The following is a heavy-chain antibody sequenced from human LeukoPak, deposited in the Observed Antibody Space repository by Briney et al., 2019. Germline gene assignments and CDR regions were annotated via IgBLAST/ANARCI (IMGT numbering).Heavy chain of an antibody. D-gene: IGHD3-10*01. J-gene: IGHJ6*02. Sequence: GGSLRLSCAASGFTFSSYAMSWVRQAPGKGLEWVSAISGSGGSTYYADSVKGRFTISRDNSKNTLYLQMNSLRAEDTAVYYCAKDRLETWFGGDYYYGMDVWGQGTTVTVSS. CDR1: GFTFSSYA. CDR3: AKDRLETWFGGDYYYGMDV. CDR2: ISGSGGST. V-gene: IGHV3-23*01.